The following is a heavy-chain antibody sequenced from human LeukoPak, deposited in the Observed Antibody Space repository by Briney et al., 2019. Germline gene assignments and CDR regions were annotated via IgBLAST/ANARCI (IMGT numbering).Heavy chain of an antibody. CDR1: GDSVSNNNAA. D-gene: IGHD2-15*01. CDR2: TFYRSKLYY. Sequence: SQTLSLTCALSGDSVSNNNAAWNWLRQSPSGGLEWLGRTFYRSKLYYDYAGSVKSRITIKSDTSKNQFSLQLTFVTPDDTAVYYCAREGRRVSGGTLSLDYWGQGTLVSVSS. J-gene: IGHJ4*02. V-gene: IGHV6-1*01. CDR3: AREGRRVSGGTLSLDY.